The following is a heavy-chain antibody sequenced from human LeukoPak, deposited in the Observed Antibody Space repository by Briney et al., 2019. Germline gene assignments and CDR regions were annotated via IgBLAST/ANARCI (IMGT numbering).Heavy chain of an antibody. CDR2: INHSGST. CDR3: ARGRRRWLQFEFGFDY. V-gene: IGHV4-34*01. D-gene: IGHD5-24*01. J-gene: IGHJ4*02. Sequence: PSETLSLTCAVCGGSFGGFHWTWIRQTPGKGLEWIGEINHSGSTNYNPSLKSRVTISLDTSKNQFSLKLSSVTAADTAVYYCARGRRRWLQFEFGFDYWGQGTLVTVSS. CDR1: GGSFGGFH.